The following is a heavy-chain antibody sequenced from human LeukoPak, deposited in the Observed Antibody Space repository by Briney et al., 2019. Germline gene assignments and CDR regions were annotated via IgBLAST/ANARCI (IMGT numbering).Heavy chain of an antibody. Sequence: GGSLRLSCAASGFTFSSYSMNWVRQAPGKGLEWVSSISSSGSTIYSADSVKGRFTISRDNAKSSLYLQMNSLRAEDTAVYYCAELGITMIGGVWGKGTTVTISS. D-gene: IGHD3-10*02. CDR2: ISSSGSTI. J-gene: IGHJ6*04. CDR1: GFTFSSYS. V-gene: IGHV3-48*04. CDR3: AELGITMIGGV.